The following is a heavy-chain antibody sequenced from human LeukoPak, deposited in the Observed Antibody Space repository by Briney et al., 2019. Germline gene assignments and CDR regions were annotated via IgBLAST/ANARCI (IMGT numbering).Heavy chain of an antibody. CDR1: GYNFNAYY. Sequence: GASVKVSCKASGYNFNAYYMHWVRQSPGQGLEWMGWINTNSGGTNYAQKFQGRVTLTRDTSINTVYMEVNRLTSDDTVVYYCARGEWLVLGDHWGQGTPVTVSS. V-gene: IGHV1-2*02. D-gene: IGHD3-3*01. J-gene: IGHJ4*02. CDR2: INTNSGGT. CDR3: ARGEWLVLGDH.